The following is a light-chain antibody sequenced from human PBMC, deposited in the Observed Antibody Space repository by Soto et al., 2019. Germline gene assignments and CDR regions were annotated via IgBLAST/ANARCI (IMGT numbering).Light chain of an antibody. Sequence: SVLTXPRSVSGSPGQSVTISCTGTSSDFGGYNYVSWYQHHPGKAPKLMIYDVSERPSGVPDRFSGSKSGNTAPLAISGLQAEDEADYYCCSYAGTFYVFGTGTKVTVL. CDR1: SSDFGGYNY. CDR3: CSYAGTFYV. V-gene: IGLV2-11*01. CDR2: DVS. J-gene: IGLJ1*01.